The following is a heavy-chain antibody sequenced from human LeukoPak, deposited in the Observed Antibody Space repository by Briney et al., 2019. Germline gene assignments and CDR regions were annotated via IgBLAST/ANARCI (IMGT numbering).Heavy chain of an antibody. D-gene: IGHD1-26*01. Sequence: GASVKVSCKASGYTFSSHYIHWVRQAPGPGPEWMGIINPSGGSTYYPQKFQGRVTMTRDTSTSIVYMELSSLRSADTAVYYCARGGELHYYYYYMDVWGKGTTVTVSS. CDR3: ARGGELHYYYYYMDV. V-gene: IGHV1-46*01. J-gene: IGHJ6*03. CDR1: GYTFSSHY. CDR2: INPSGGST.